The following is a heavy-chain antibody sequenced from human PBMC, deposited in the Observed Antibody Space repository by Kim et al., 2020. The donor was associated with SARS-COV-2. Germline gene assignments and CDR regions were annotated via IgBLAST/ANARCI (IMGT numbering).Heavy chain of an antibody. J-gene: IGHJ4*02. D-gene: IGHD3-10*01. Sequence: SVKVSCKASGGTFSSYAISWVRQAPGQGLEWMGGIIPIFGTANYAQKFQGRVTITADESTSTAYMELSSLRSEDTAVYYCARAGGSGSYYLYYFDYWGQGTLVTVSS. CDR1: GGTFSSYA. V-gene: IGHV1-69*13. CDR2: IIPIFGTA. CDR3: ARAGGSGSYYLYYFDY.